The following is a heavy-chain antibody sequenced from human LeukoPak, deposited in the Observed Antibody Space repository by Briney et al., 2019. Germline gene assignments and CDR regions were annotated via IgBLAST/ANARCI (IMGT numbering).Heavy chain of an antibody. D-gene: IGHD6-6*01. J-gene: IGHJ4*02. CDR1: GGSISSYY. CDR3: ARGVGSSSWDY. Sequence: PSETLSLTCTVSGGSISSYYWSWIRQPPGKGLEWIGYIYYSGSTNYNPSLKSRVTISVDTSKNQFSLKLSSVTAADTAVYYCARGVGSSSWDYWGQGILVTVSS. CDR2: IYYSGST. V-gene: IGHV4-59*01.